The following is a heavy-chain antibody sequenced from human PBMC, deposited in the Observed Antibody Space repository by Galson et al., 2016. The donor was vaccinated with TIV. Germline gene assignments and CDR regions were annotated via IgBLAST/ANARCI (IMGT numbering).Heavy chain of an antibody. CDR2: IYYGGNT. CDR3: VRVGLKYYYGLDV. D-gene: IGHD3-16*01. Sequence: SWVRQPPGKGPECIGYIYYGGNTNYKPSLESRVTISVDRSKNQFSLKLWSVTAADTAVYYCVRVGLKYYYGLDVWGQGTTVTVSS. J-gene: IGHJ6*02. V-gene: IGHV4-30-4*01.